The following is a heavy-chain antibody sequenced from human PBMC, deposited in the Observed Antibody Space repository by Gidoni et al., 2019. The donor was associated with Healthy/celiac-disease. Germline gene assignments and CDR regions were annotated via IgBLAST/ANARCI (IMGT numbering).Heavy chain of an antibody. J-gene: IGHJ4*02. Sequence: QLQLQESGPGLVKPSETLSLTCTVSGGSISSSSYYWGWLRQPPGKGLEWIGSIYYSGSTYYNPSLKSRVTISVDTSKNQFSLKLSSVTAADTAVYYCARLLAAVAVGYWGQGTLVTVSS. CDR1: GGSISSSSYY. V-gene: IGHV4-39*01. CDR3: ARLLAAVAVGY. D-gene: IGHD6-19*01. CDR2: IYYSGST.